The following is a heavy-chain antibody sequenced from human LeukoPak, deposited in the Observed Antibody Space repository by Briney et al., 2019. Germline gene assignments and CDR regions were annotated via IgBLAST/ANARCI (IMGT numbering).Heavy chain of an antibody. CDR2: IYPGDSDT. CDR3: ARHEDYGDHDAFDI. V-gene: IGHV5-51*01. Sequence: GESLKISCRGFGYSFTSYWIGWLRRLPGKGLEWMGIIYPGDSDTRYSPSFQGQVTISADKSISTAYLQWSSLKASDTAMYYCARHEDYGDHDAFDIWGQGTMVTVSS. CDR1: GYSFTSYW. J-gene: IGHJ3*02. D-gene: IGHD4-17*01.